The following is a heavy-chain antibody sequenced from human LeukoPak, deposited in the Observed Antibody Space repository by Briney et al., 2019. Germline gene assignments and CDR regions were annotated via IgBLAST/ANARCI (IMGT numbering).Heavy chain of an antibody. V-gene: IGHV4-39*01. CDR2: IYYSGST. J-gene: IGHJ4*02. D-gene: IGHD6-19*01. CDR3: ATANNGWYNY. Sequence: SETLSLTCTVSGGSISSSSYYWGWIRQPPGKGLEWIGSIYYSGSTYYNPSLKSRVTISVDTSKNQFSLKLSSVTAADTAVYYCATANNGWYNYWGQGTLVTVSS. CDR1: GGSISSSSYY.